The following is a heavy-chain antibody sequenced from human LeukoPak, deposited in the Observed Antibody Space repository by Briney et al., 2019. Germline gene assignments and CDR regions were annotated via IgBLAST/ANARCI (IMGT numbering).Heavy chain of an antibody. D-gene: IGHD3-3*01. Sequence: SETLSLTCTVSGGSISSYYWSWIRQPPGKGLEWIGYIYYSGSTNYNPSLKSRVTISVDTSKNQFSLKLSSVTAADTAVYYCARSSYYDFWSGYPPYYFDYWGQGTLVTVSS. CDR2: IYYSGST. CDR1: GGSISSYY. J-gene: IGHJ4*02. CDR3: ARSSYYDFWSGYPPYYFDY. V-gene: IGHV4-59*01.